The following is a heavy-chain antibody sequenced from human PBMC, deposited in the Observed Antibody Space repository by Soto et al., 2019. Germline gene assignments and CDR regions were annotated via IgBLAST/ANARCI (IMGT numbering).Heavy chain of an antibody. CDR2: INHTGGT. Sequence: TSETLSLTCAVYGGSVNGYYWNWIRQHPGKGLEWIGEINHTGGTHYNPSLKSRVTMSVNTSKNQFSLRLSSVTAADTAIYYCATRITVFGLLIPPFDPWGQGTRVTVSS. V-gene: IGHV4-34*01. CDR3: ATRITVFGLLIPPFDP. D-gene: IGHD3-3*01. CDR1: GGSVNGYY. J-gene: IGHJ5*02.